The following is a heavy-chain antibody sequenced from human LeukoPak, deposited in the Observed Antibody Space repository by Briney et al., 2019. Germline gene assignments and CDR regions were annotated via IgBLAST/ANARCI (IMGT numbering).Heavy chain of an antibody. D-gene: IGHD3-10*01. CDR1: GFTFSSYW. V-gene: IGHV3-7*01. CDR2: IKQDGSEK. Sequence: PGGSLRLSCAASGFTFSSYWMSWVRQAPGKGLEWVANIKQDGSEKYYVDSVKGRFTISRDNAKNSLYLQMNSLRAEDTAVYYCARSQGITMVRGVLDYWGQGTLVTVSS. J-gene: IGHJ4*02. CDR3: ARSQGITMVRGVLDY.